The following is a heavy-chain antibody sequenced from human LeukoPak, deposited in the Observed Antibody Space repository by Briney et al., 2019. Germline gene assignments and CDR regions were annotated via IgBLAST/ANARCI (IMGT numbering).Heavy chain of an antibody. V-gene: IGHV5-51*01. Sequence: GESLKISCKGSGYSFTSYWIGWVRQMPGKGLEWMGIIYPGDSDTRYSPSFQGQVTISADKSISTAYLQWGSLKASDTAMYYCARHGPDYGDYHDAFDIWGQGTMVTVSS. CDR3: ARHGPDYGDYHDAFDI. J-gene: IGHJ3*02. CDR1: GYSFTSYW. CDR2: IYPGDSDT. D-gene: IGHD4-17*01.